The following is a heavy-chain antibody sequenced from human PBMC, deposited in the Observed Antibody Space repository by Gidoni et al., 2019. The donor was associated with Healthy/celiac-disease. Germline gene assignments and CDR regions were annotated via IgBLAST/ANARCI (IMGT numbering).Heavy chain of an antibody. J-gene: IGHJ4*02. CDR2: INHSGST. Sequence: QVQLQQWGAGLLKPSETLSLTCAAYGGSFSGYYWSWIRQPPGKGLEWIGEINHSGSTNYNPSLKSRVTISVDTSKNQFSLKLSSVTAADTAVYYCAGSSSSGGYWGQGTLVTVSS. CDR3: AGSSSSGGY. CDR1: GGSFSGYY. V-gene: IGHV4-34*01. D-gene: IGHD6-6*01.